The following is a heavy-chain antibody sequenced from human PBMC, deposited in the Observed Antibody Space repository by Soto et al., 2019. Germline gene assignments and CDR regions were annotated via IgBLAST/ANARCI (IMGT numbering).Heavy chain of an antibody. D-gene: IGHD2-8*01. Sequence: GGSLRLSCLASGVGFNSFNMNWIRRAPGRGLEWVASISVSGDNIYYGDSMQGRFTISRDNSKRSVFLDLNSLRVEDTAVYYCARDLGLLKSMFDYWGQGTLVTVSS. V-gene: IGHV3-21*01. CDR1: GVGFNSFN. J-gene: IGHJ4*02. CDR3: ARDLGLLKSMFDY. CDR2: ISVSGDNI.